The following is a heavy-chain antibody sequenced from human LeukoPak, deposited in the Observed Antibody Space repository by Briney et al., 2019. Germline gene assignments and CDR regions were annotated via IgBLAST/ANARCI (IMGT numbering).Heavy chain of an antibody. D-gene: IGHD6-19*01. Sequence: GGSLRLSCAASGFTFSNYGMHWVRQAPGKGLEWVAVISYDGSEIHYVDSVKGRFTISRDNSKNTVYLQMNSLRGEDTAVYYCAKDRGVAGTMADWGQGTQVTVSS. CDR3: AKDRGVAGTMAD. CDR1: GFTFSNYG. J-gene: IGHJ1*01. CDR2: ISYDGSEI. V-gene: IGHV3-30*18.